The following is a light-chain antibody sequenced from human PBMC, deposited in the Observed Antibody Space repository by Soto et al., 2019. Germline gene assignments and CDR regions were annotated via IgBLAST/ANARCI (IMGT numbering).Light chain of an antibody. CDR3: QQRTTWPWT. Sequence: EIVLTQSPATLSLSPGERAILSCRASQSVGSYLAWYQQKPGQAPRLLIYDAFNRATGIPARFSGSGSGTDFTLTISSLEPEDFAVYYCQQRTTWPWTFGQGAKVEIK. V-gene: IGKV3-11*01. CDR2: DAF. J-gene: IGKJ1*01. CDR1: QSVGSY.